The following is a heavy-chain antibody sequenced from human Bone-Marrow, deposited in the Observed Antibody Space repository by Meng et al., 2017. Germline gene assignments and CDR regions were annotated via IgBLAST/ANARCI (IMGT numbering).Heavy chain of an antibody. D-gene: IGHD4-17*01. J-gene: IGHJ2*01. CDR3: ASLYGDSSVWYLDL. CDR1: GGSISGGNHY. CDR2: IYYSGST. Sequence: QVQLQDSGPGLVKPSQTLSLPCTVSGGSISGGNHYWSWNRQHPGKGLEYIGYIYYSGSTYYNPSLKSRVIISVDTSKNQFSLRLNSVTAADTAVYYCASLYGDSSVWYLDLWGRGTLVTVSS. V-gene: IGHV4-31*03.